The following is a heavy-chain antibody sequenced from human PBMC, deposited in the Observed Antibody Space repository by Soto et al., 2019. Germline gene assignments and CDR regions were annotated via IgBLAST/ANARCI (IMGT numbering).Heavy chain of an antibody. CDR1: GYTFTSYG. V-gene: IGHV1-18*01. J-gene: IGHJ4*02. CDR3: AARSPAFDF. Sequence: QVQLVQSGPEVKKPGASVKVSCKTSGYTFTSYGIAWVRQAPGQGLEWMGWISTSKGNTNYAQKYQGRVTMTRDTSTSTAYMELRSLRSDDAAVYYCAARSPAFDFWGQGTLFTVSS. CDR2: ISTSKGNT.